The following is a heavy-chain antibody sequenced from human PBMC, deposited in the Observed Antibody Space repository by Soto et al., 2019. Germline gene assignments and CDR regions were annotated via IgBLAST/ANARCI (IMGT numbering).Heavy chain of an antibody. CDR1: GGSISSYY. CDR3: ARDMITFGGVTKRYYYGMDV. CDR2: IYYSGST. Sequence: SETLSLTCTVSGGSISSYYWSWIRQPPGKGLEWIGYIYYSGSTNYNPSLKSRVTISVDTSKNQFSLKLSSVTAADTAVYYCARDMITFGGVTKRYYYGMDVWGQGTTVTV. D-gene: IGHD3-16*01. J-gene: IGHJ6*02. V-gene: IGHV4-59*01.